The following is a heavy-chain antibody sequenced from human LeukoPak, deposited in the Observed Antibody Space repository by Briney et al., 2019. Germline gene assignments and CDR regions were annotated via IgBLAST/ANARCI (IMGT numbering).Heavy chain of an antibody. CDR2: IYSGGSI. J-gene: IGHJ3*02. CDR3: ARVVIAVAIDAFDI. CDR1: GFTVSSDY. D-gene: IGHD6-19*01. Sequence: GGSLRLSCAASGFTVSSDYMSWVRQAPGKGLEWVSVIYSGGSIYYADSVKGRFTISRDNSKNTLYLQMNSLRAEDTAVYYCARVVIAVAIDAFDIWGQGTMVTVSS. V-gene: IGHV3-53*01.